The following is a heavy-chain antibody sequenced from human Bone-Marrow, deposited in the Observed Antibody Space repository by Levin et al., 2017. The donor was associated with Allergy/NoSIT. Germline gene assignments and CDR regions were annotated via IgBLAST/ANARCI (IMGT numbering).Heavy chain of an antibody. Sequence: SVKVSCKASGGTFSSYAISWVRQAPGQGLEWMGGIIPIFGTANYAQKFQGRVTITADESTSTAYMELSSLRSEDTAVYYCARTRSAANDAFDIWGQGTMVTVSS. CDR1: GGTFSSYA. J-gene: IGHJ3*02. D-gene: IGHD2-2*01. CDR2: IIPIFGTA. CDR3: ARTRSAANDAFDI. V-gene: IGHV1-69*13.